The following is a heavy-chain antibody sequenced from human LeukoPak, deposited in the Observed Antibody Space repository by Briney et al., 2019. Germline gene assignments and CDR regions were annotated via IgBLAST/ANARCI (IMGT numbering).Heavy chain of an antibody. J-gene: IGHJ2*01. Sequence: GGSLRLSCEASGFTVTSNGMHWVRQAPGKGLEDVSAISSNGVDTYYANSVKGRFIVSRDTSKNTVYLQMGSLRPEDMAVYYCARWTNSYFGLWGRGTLVTVSS. V-gene: IGHV3-64*01. CDR1: GFTVTSNG. D-gene: IGHD3/OR15-3a*01. CDR2: ISSNGVDT. CDR3: ARWTNSYFGL.